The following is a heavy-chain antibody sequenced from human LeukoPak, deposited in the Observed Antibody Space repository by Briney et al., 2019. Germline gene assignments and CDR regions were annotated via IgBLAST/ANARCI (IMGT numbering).Heavy chain of an antibody. Sequence: GGSLRLSCAASGFIFSTYGMYWVRQAPGKGLECVAVISYDGGNKYYADSVKGRFIISRDNAKDSLYLQMNSLRVEDTAVYYCLRGDRRDYWGQGTLVTVSS. CDR2: ISYDGGNK. CDR3: LRGDRRDY. CDR1: GFIFSTYG. V-gene: IGHV3-30*03. J-gene: IGHJ4*02.